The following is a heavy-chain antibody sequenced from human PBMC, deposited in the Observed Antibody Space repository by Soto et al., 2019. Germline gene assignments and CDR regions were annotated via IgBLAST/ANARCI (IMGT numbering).Heavy chain of an antibody. D-gene: IGHD6-19*01. V-gene: IGHV3-30-3*01. CDR1: GFTFSSYA. CDR2: ISYDGSNK. J-gene: IGHJ1*01. CDR3: ARGLVPVAGTVQH. Sequence: SLRLSCAASGFTFSSYAMHWVRQAPGKGLEWVAVISYDGSNKYYADSVKGRFTISRDNAKNSLYLQMNSLRAEDTAVYYCARGLVPVAGTVQHWGQGTLVTVSS.